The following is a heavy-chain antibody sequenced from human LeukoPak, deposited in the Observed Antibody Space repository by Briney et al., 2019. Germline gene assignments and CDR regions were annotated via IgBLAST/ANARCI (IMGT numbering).Heavy chain of an antibody. Sequence: GASVKVSCKASGYTFTDHSIHWVRQAPGQGLEWMGYIDPSNDDTNYAPKFHGRVTMTGETSIRTAYMELSRLKSDDTAVYYCASSLFVGFTRWGQGTLVTVSS. V-gene: IGHV1-2*02. D-gene: IGHD2-21*01. CDR1: GYTFTDHS. J-gene: IGHJ4*02. CDR2: IDPSNDDT. CDR3: ASSLFVGFTR.